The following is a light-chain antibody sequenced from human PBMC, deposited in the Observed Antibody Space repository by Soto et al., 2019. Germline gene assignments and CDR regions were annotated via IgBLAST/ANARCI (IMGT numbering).Light chain of an antibody. CDR2: DAS. V-gene: IGKV1-39*01. CDR3: QQSYSTPWT. Sequence: DIQMTQSPSSLSASVGDRVAITCRASQNIGSYVNWYQQKPGMAPKLLISDASTLQGGAPSRFSGTGSWTEFTLTIRSLQPGDFAIYFCQQSYSTPWTFGQGTRV. CDR1: QNIGSY. J-gene: IGKJ1*01.